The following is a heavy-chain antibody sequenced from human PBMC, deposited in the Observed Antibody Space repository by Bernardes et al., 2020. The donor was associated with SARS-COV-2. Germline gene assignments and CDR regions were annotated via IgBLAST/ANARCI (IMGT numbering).Heavy chain of an antibody. V-gene: IGHV3-43*01. CDR3: SKQRSSGGDI. CDR2: ISWDGGST. Sequence: GGSLRLSCAASGFTFDDYTMHWVRQAPGKGLEWVSLISWDGGSTYYADSVKGRFTISRDNSKNSLYLQMNSLRTEDTAVYYCSKQRSSGGDIWGQGTMVTVSS. D-gene: IGHD2-15*01. CDR1: GFTFDDYT. J-gene: IGHJ3*02.